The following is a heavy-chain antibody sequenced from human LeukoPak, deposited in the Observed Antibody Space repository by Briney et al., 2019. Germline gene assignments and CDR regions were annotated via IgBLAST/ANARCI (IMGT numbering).Heavy chain of an antibody. CDR1: GFTFSRYW. Sequence: GGSLRLSCAASGFTFSRYWMSWVRQAPGKGLEWAANIKQGGSEKYYVDSVKGRFTISRDNAKNSLYLQMNSLRAEDTAVYYCASSMNQAAAYDAFDIWGQGTMVSVSS. D-gene: IGHD6-13*01. V-gene: IGHV3-7*01. J-gene: IGHJ3*02. CDR3: ASSMNQAAAYDAFDI. CDR2: IKQGGSEK.